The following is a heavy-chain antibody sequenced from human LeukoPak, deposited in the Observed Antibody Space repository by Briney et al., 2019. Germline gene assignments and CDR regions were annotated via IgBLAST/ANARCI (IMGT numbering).Heavy chain of an antibody. CDR1: GGSISSYY. J-gene: IGHJ4*02. CDR2: IYYSGST. V-gene: IGHV4-59*01. D-gene: IGHD6-13*01. CDR3: ASITYSSSWYLFDY. Sequence: SETLSLTCTVSGGSISSYYWSWIRQPPGKGLEWIGYIYYSGSTNYNPSLKSRVTISVDTSKNQFSLKLSSVTAVDTAVYYCASITYSSSWYLFDYWGQGTLVTVSS.